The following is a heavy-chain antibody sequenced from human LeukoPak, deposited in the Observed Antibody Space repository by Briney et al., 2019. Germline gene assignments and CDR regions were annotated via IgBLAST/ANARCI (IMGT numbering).Heavy chain of an antibody. V-gene: IGHV3-53*01. CDR1: GFTVSSNY. J-gene: IGHJ4*02. CDR3: ARGSYSSGWTLDY. Sequence: GGSLRLSCAASGFTVSSNYMSWVRRAPGKGLEWVSVIYSGGSTYYADSVKGRFTISRDNSKNTLYLQMNSLRAEDTAVYYCARGSYSSGWTLDYWGQGTLVTVSS. D-gene: IGHD6-19*01. CDR2: IYSGGST.